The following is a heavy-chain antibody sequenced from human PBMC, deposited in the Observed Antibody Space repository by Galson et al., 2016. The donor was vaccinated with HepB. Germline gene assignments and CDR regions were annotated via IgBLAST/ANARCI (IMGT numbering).Heavy chain of an antibody. V-gene: IGHV4-4*02. CDR3: ISESWFN. D-gene: IGHD3-10*01. Sequence: SETLSLTCAVSGAPISNNNWCSWVRQPPGKGLEWIGEIYLSGRSNYNASLKSRLTISMDKSQKQFSLKLTSVTAADTAVYYCISESWFNWGRGTLVTVSS. J-gene: IGHJ4*02. CDR1: GAPISNNNW. CDR2: IYLSGRS.